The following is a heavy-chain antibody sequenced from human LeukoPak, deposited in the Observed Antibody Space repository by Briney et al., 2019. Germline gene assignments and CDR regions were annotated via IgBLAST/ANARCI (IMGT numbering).Heavy chain of an antibody. CDR2: ICPTGSDR. J-gene: IGHJ4*02. Sequence: GGXXRLSCTASGLTFSTSGFNWVRQAPGKGLEWVASICPTGSDRYHADSIKGRFTISRDNANNFLYLQMNSLRAEDTAVYYCATETNGRHYDYWGQGTLLTVSS. V-gene: IGHV3-21*06. CDR1: GLTFSTSG. CDR3: ATETNGRHYDY. D-gene: IGHD1-14*01.